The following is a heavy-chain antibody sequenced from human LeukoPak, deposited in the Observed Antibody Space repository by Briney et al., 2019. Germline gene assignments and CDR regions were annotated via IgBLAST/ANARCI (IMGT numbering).Heavy chain of an antibody. Sequence: SETLSLTCTVSGDSISSGDYYWGWIRQPPGTGLEWIGSIYYSGSTYYNPSLKSRVTISVDTSKNQFSLKLSSVTAADTAVYYCAREARGYYMDDWGKGTTVTVSS. V-gene: IGHV4-39*07. CDR3: AREARGYYMDD. J-gene: IGHJ6*03. CDR2: IYYSGST. D-gene: IGHD3-16*01. CDR1: GDSISSGDYY.